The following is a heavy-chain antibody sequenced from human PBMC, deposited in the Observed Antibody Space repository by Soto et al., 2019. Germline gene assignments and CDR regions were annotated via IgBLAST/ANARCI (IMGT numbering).Heavy chain of an antibody. V-gene: IGHV4-39*01. J-gene: IGHJ5*02. D-gene: IGHD2-15*01. CDR3: ARHRYSSGFNWFDP. CDR2: IYYSGNT. CDR1: GGSISGSSYY. Sequence: QLQLQESGPGLVKPSETLSLTCTVSGGSISGSSYYWDWIRQPPGKGLAWIGNIYYSGNTYYNPSLKSRVTISVDTSKNQFSLWLSSVTAADTAFYYCARHRYSSGFNWFDPWGQGTLVTVSS.